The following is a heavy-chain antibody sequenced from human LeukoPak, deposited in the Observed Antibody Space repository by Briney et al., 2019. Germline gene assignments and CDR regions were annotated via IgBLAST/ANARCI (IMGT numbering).Heavy chain of an antibody. CDR2: IYTSGST. CDR1: GGSISSGAYY. D-gene: IGHD2-2*01. J-gene: IGHJ3*02. V-gene: IGHV4-61*02. CDR3: ARDEGYCSSTSCYGGAFDI. Sequence: PSETLSLTCTVSGGSISSGAYYWSWIRQPAGKGLEWIGRIYTSGSTNYNPSLKSRVTMSVDTSKNQFSLKLSSVTAADTAVYYCARDEGYCSSTSCYGGAFDIWGQGTMVTVSS.